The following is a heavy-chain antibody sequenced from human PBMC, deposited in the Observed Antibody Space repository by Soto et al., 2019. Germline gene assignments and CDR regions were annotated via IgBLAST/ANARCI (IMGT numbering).Heavy chain of an antibody. CDR2: INPKSRGT. V-gene: IGHV1-2*02. J-gene: IGHJ5*02. CDR1: GYTFTDYF. Sequence: QVQPVQSGAEVKKPGASVKVSCKASGYTFTDYFIHWVRQAPGQGFEWMGWINPKSRGTNYAQKFQGRVTMTRDTSNSTAYMELRGLRSDDTAVYYCARVTLKAGNWFDPWGQGTLVTVSS. CDR3: ARVTLKAGNWFDP.